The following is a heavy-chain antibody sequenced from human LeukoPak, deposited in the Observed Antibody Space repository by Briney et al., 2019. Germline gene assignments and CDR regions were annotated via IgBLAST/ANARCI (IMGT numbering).Heavy chain of an antibody. J-gene: IGHJ4*02. CDR2: IKQDGSEK. Sequence: GGSLRLSCAASGFTFSSYWMSWVRQAPGKGLEWVANIKQDGSEKYYVDSVKGQFTISRDNSKNTLYLQMNSLRAEDTAVYYCAKDLRAGSWSVDYWGQGTLVTVSS. V-gene: IGHV3-7*03. CDR3: AKDLRAGSWSVDY. D-gene: IGHD6-13*01. CDR1: GFTFSSYW.